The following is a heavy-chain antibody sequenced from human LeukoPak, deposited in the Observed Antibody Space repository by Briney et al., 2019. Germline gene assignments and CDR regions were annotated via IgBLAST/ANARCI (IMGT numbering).Heavy chain of an antibody. CDR1: GFTFSGYW. CDR2: INQNGGEK. Sequence: GGSLRLSCADSGFTFSGYWMNWVRQAPGKGLEWVANINQNGGEKYYVDSVKGRFTISRDNGKNSLYLQMNSLRAEDTAVYYCARAQGHFDYWGQGTLVTVSS. V-gene: IGHV3-7*01. CDR3: ARAQGHFDY. J-gene: IGHJ4*02.